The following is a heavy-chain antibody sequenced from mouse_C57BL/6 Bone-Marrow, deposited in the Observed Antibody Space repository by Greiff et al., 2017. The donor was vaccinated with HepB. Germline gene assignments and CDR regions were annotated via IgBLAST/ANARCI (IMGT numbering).Heavy chain of an antibody. CDR1: GYTFTDYY. Sequence: VQLQQSGAELVRPGASVKLSCKASGYTFTDYYINWVKQRPGQGLEWIARIYPGSGNTYYNEKFKGKATLTAEKSSSTAYMQLSSLTSEDSAVYFCAREDYYGSSPYFDYWGQGTTLTVSS. D-gene: IGHD1-1*01. V-gene: IGHV1-76*01. CDR3: AREDYYGSSPYFDY. J-gene: IGHJ2*01. CDR2: IYPGSGNT.